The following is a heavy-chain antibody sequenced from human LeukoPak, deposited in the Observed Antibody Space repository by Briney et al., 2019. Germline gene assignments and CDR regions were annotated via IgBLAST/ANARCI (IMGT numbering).Heavy chain of an antibody. CDR2: ISSSGSTI. CDR3: AGGKPLAVSWVNYLHYMDV. CDR1: GFTFSSYE. J-gene: IGHJ6*03. D-gene: IGHD6-6*01. Sequence: PGGSLRLSCAASGFTFSSYEMNWVRQAPGKGLEWVSYISSSGSTIYYADSVKGRFTISRDNAKNSLYLQMNSLRAEDTAIYYCAGGKPLAVSWVNYLHYMDVWGKGTTVTVSS. V-gene: IGHV3-48*03.